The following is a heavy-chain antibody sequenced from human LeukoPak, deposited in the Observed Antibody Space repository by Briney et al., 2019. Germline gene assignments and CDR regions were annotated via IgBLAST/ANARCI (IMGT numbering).Heavy chain of an antibody. V-gene: IGHV3-48*04. D-gene: IGHD2-2*01. CDR3: ARDRPIVVVPAAIDAFDI. J-gene: IGHJ3*02. CDR2: ISSSSTI. Sequence: GGSLRLSCAASGFTFSSYSMNWVRQAPGKGLEWVSYISSSSTIYYADSVKGRSTISRDNAKNSLYLQMNSLRAEDTAVYYCARDRPIVVVPAAIDAFDIWGQGTMVTVSS. CDR1: GFTFSSYS.